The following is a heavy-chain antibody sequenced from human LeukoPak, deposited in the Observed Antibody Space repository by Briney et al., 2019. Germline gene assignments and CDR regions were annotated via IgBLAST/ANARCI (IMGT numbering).Heavy chain of an antibody. Sequence: SVKVSCKASGGTFSSYAISWVRQAPGQGLEWMGGIIPIFGTANYAQKFQGRVTITADESTSTAYMELSSLRSEDTAVYYCIVGATPPLHYYYYGMDVWGQGTTVTVSS. V-gene: IGHV1-69*13. J-gene: IGHJ6*02. CDR3: IVGATPPLHYYYYGMDV. D-gene: IGHD1-26*01. CDR1: GGTFSSYA. CDR2: IIPIFGTA.